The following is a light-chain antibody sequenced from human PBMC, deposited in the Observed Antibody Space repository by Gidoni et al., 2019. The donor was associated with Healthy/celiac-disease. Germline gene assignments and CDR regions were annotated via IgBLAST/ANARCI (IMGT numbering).Light chain of an antibody. V-gene: IGKV1-39*01. J-gene: IGKJ1*01. CDR1: HSISSY. CDR2: AAS. Sequence: DIQMTQSPSSLSASVGDRVPITCRARHSISSYLNWYQQKPGTAPKLLIYAASSLQSGVPSRFSGSVSGTDFTLTISSLQPEDCATYYCQQSYSTPRAFGQGTKVDIK. CDR3: QQSYSTPRA.